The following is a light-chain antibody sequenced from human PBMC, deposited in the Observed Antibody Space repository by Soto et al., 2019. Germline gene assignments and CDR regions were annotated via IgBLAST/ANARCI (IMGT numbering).Light chain of an antibody. J-gene: IGLJ1*01. CDR3: SSYAGSHIV. V-gene: IGLV2-8*01. CDR1: SSDVGGYNY. Sequence: QSVLTQPPSASGSPGQSVAISCTGTSSDVGGYNYVSWYQQHPGKAPKLMIYDVSKRPSGVPDRFSGSKSGNSASVTVSGLQAEDEAEYYCSSYAGSHIVFGTGTKVTVL. CDR2: DVS.